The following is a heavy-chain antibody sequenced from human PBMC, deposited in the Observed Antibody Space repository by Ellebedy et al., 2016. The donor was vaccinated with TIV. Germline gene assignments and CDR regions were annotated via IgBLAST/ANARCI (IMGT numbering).Heavy chain of an antibody. CDR1: GFTFSTYV. V-gene: IGHV3-30-3*01. CDR2: ISYDGTNK. Sequence: GGSLRLSCAASGFTFSTYVMHWVRPAPGKGLEWVAVISYDGTNKYYADSVRGRFTISRDNSNNTLSLQMNSLRPEDTAVYYCARGHDVAASGTWYFDVWGRGTLVTVSS. CDR3: ARGHDVAASGTWYFDV. J-gene: IGHJ2*01. D-gene: IGHD6-13*01.